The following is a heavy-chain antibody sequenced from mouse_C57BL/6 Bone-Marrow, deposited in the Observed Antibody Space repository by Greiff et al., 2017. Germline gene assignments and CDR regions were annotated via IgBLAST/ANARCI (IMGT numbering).Heavy chain of an antibody. V-gene: IGHV1-26*01. CDR3: ARVLYYDLAWFAY. D-gene: IGHD2-4*01. CDR2: INPNNGGT. CDR1: GYTFTDYY. J-gene: IGHJ3*01. Sequence: VQLQQSGPELVKPGASVKISCKASGYTFTDYYMNWVKQSHGKSLEWIGDINPNNGGTSYNQKFKGKATLTVDKSSSTAYMELRSLTSEDSAVYYCARVLYYDLAWFAYWGQGTLVTVSA.